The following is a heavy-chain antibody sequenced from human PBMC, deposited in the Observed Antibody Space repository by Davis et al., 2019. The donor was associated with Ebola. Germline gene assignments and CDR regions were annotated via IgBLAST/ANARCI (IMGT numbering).Heavy chain of an antibody. CDR3: ARDHRKWNLYCSSTSCYPYYYGMDV. CDR1: GFTFSSYA. Sequence: GESLKISCAASGFTFSSYAMHWVRQAPGKGLEWVAVISYDGSNKYYADSVKGRFTISRDNSKNTLYLQMNSLRAEDTAVYYCARDHRKWNLYCSSTSCYPYYYGMDVWGQGITVTVSS. D-gene: IGHD2-2*01. V-gene: IGHV3-30-3*01. J-gene: IGHJ6*02. CDR2: ISYDGSNK.